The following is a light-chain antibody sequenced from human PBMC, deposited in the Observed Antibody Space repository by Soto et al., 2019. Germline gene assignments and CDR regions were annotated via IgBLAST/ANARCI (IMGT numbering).Light chain of an antibody. CDR1: QSVTSNY. V-gene: IGKV3-20*01. Sequence: VLTRSPDALAVSLGERATLSCGASQSVTSNYLAWYQQKPGQAPRLLIFGASIRVKGIPDRFIGSGSGTDFTLTISRLEPEDYAVYYCHQYDGSPITFGQGTRLEI. CDR2: GAS. J-gene: IGKJ5*01. CDR3: HQYDGSPIT.